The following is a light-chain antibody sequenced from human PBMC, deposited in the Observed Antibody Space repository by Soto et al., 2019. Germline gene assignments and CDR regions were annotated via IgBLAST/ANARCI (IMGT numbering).Light chain of an antibody. CDR2: GAS. Sequence: EIVLTQSPGTLSLSPGERATLSCRASQSVSSSYLAWYQQKPGQAPRLLIYGASSRATGIPDRFSGSWSGTDFTLTISNVEPEDFALYYCQQYGSSPLTCGGGTKVEIK. V-gene: IGKV3-20*01. CDR3: QQYGSSPLT. J-gene: IGKJ4*01. CDR1: QSVSSSY.